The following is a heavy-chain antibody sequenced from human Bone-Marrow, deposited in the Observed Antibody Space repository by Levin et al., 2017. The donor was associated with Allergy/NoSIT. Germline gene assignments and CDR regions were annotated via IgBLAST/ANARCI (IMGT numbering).Heavy chain of an antibody. Sequence: PGGSLRLSCAASGFTFSDYYMSWIRQAPGKGLEWVSYISGSTSYTRYAESVQGRFTISRDNARNSLYLQMNSLRAEDTAVYYCARGNYYNWGSFTPIDYWGQGTLVTVSS. CDR1: GFTFSDYY. D-gene: IGHD3-16*01. CDR3: ARGNYYNWGSFTPIDY. CDR2: ISGSTSYT. J-gene: IGHJ4*02. V-gene: IGHV3-11*05.